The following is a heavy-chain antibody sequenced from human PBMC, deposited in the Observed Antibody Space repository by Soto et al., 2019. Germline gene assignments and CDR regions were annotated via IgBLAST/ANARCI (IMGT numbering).Heavy chain of an antibody. CDR1: GFTFNNYA. J-gene: IGHJ4*01. Sequence: EVQGLDSGGGLVQPGGSLRLSCAASGFTFNNYATNWVRQAPGKGLEWVATISATGGSTYYADSVKGRFTISRDNSKNTLYLEMNGLRVEDTAVYYCAKDRLAANFDYWGQGTQVTVSS. V-gene: IGHV3-23*01. D-gene: IGHD5-18*01. CDR3: AKDRLAANFDY. CDR2: ISATGGST.